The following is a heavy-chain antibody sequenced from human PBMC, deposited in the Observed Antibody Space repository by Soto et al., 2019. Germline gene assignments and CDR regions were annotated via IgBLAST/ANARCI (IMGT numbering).Heavy chain of an antibody. Sequence: QVQLPESGPGLVNPSQTLSLTCTVSGGSISSGGCYWSWIRQHPGKGLEWIGHIYYTGGTYYNPSLQSRLSTSLHTSNNHFSLELTSVTAADTAVYFCARDRHLYVLSGGYYYYVMDVWGQGTTVTVSS. V-gene: IGHV4-31*03. CDR1: GGSISSGGCY. J-gene: IGHJ6*02. CDR3: ARDRHLYVLSGGYYYYVMDV. CDR2: IYYTGGT. D-gene: IGHD3-9*01.